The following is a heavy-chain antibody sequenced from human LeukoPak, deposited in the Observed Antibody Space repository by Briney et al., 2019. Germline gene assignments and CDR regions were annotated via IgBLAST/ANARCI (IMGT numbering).Heavy chain of an antibody. Sequence: ASVKVSCKASGYTFSSSGISWVRQAPGQGLEWVGWISAYNGNTDYAQKFQGRVTMTRGTSTRIVYMELSSLRSEDTAVYYCARWGASGLALIYYYGMDVWGQGTTVTVSS. V-gene: IGHV1-18*01. D-gene: IGHD3/OR15-3a*01. CDR1: GYTFSSSG. CDR3: ARWGASGLALIYYYGMDV. CDR2: ISAYNGNT. J-gene: IGHJ6*02.